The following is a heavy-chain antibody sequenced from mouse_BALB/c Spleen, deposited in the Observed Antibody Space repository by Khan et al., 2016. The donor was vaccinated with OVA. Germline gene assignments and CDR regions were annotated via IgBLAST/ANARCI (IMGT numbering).Heavy chain of an antibody. Sequence: QVQLKQSGPGLVQPSQSLSITCTVTGFSLTNYGVHWIRQSPGRGLEWLGLIWSGGNTDYNAAFISRLTIRKDNTKSQVFFKMKSLQADDTAISSCARMCGVHYNMDFWGQGISVTVSS. J-gene: IGHJ4*01. D-gene: IGHD1-1*02. CDR2: IWSGGNT. CDR3: ARMCGVHYNMDF. CDR1: GFSLTNYG. V-gene: IGHV2-2*01.